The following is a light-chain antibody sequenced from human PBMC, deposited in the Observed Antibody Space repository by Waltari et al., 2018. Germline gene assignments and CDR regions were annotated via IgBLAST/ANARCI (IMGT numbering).Light chain of an antibody. J-gene: IGLJ1*01. CDR3: CSYAGSNTYV. CDR2: DVG. V-gene: IGLV2-23*02. CDR1: SRDVGDYYY. Sequence: QSALTQPASVSGSPGQSITISCPVTSRDVGDYYYVPLFQYHPGKAPKLMIYDVGKRPSGVSNRFSGSKSGNTASLTISGLQAEDEADYYCCSYAGSNTYVFGTGTKVTVL.